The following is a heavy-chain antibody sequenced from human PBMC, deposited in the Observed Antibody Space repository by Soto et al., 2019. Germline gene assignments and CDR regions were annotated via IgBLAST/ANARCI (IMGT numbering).Heavy chain of an antibody. CDR1: GGSISSYY. V-gene: IGHV4-59*01. CDR3: XXXXXXXXXXTXXXXXXXXNWFXX. J-gene: IGHJ5*01. CDR2: IYYSGST. Sequence: PSETLSLTCTVSGGSISSYYWSWIRQPPGKGLEWIGYIYYSGSTNYNPSLKSRVTISVDTSKNQFSLKLSSVTAADMAVYYCXXXXXXXXXXTXXXXXXXXNWFXXWGXGT.